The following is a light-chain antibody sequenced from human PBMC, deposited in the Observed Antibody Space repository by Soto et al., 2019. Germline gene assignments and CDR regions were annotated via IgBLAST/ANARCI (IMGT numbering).Light chain of an antibody. CDR3: QQYDTWPLT. J-gene: IGKJ4*01. Sequence: EILLTQSPGTLSLSPGERATLSCRASQRVSSTYLAWYQQKPGQAPRLLIYGTSSRATGIPTRFSGSGSGTDFTLSITRLEPEDFAVYYCQQYDTWPLTFGGGTKVDIK. CDR2: GTS. V-gene: IGKV3-20*01. CDR1: QRVSSTY.